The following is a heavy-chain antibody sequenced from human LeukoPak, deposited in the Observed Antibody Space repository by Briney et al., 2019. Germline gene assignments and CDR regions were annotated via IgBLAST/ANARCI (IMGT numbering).Heavy chain of an antibody. V-gene: IGHV3-21*01. CDR3: AGGPFGGIVATNPDYGMDV. Sequence: GGSLRLSCAASGFTFSSYSMNWVRQAPGKGLERVSSISSSSSYIYYADSVKGRFTISRDNAKNSLYLQMNSLRAEDTAVYYGAGGPFGGIVATNPDYGMDVWGQGTTVTVSS. D-gene: IGHD5-12*01. CDR2: ISSSSSYI. CDR1: GFTFSSYS. J-gene: IGHJ6*02.